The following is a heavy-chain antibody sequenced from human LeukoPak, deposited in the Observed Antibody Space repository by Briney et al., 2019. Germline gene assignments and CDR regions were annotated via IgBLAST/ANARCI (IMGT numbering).Heavy chain of an antibody. Sequence: PGGSLRLSCAASGFTFSNYEMNWVRQAPGKGLEWVSYISSSGSTIYYADSVKGRFTISRDNSKNTLYLQMNSLRAEDTAVYYCAIIMITFGGVPPTDYWGQGTLVTVSS. CDR3: AIIMITFGGVPPTDY. CDR2: ISSSGSTI. CDR1: GFTFSNYE. J-gene: IGHJ4*02. D-gene: IGHD3-16*01. V-gene: IGHV3-48*03.